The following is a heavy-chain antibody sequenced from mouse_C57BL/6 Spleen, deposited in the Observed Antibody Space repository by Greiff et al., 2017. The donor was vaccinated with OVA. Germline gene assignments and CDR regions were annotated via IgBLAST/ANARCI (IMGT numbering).Heavy chain of an antibody. CDR2: INPYNGDT. J-gene: IGHJ2*01. Sequence: VQLKESGPELVKPGDSVKISCKASGYSFTGYFMNWVMPSHGKSLEWIGRINPYNGDTFYNQKFKGKATLTVDKSSSTAHMELRSLTSEDSAVYYCARERGYFDYWGQGTTLTVSS. CDR3: ARERGYFDY. V-gene: IGHV1-20*01. CDR1: GYSFTGYF.